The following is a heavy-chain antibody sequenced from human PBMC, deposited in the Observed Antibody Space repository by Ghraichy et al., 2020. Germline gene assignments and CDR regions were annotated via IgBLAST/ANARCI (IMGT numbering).Heavy chain of an antibody. CDR1: GGSISSYY. J-gene: IGHJ2*01. CDR3: ARQLTPHRGGFWYFDL. Sequence: SQTLSLTCTVSGGSISSYYWSWIRQPPGKGLEWIGYIYYSGSTNYNPSLKSRVTISVDTSKNQFSLKLSSVTAADTAVYYCARQLTPHRGGFWYFDLWGRGTLVTVSS. CDR2: IYYSGST. D-gene: IGHD3-10*01. V-gene: IGHV4-59*08.